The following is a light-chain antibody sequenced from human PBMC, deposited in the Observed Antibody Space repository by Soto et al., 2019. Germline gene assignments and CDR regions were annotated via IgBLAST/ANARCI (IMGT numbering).Light chain of an antibody. CDR1: QSVSSN. CDR2: GAS. Sequence: EIVMTQSPATLSVSPGERATLSCRASQSVSSNFAWYQQKLGQAPRVLIYGASTRATGIPARFSGSGSGTEFTLTISSLQSEDFAVYYCQQYNNWPPLTFGGGTKVEIK. J-gene: IGKJ4*01. CDR3: QQYNNWPPLT. V-gene: IGKV3D-15*01.